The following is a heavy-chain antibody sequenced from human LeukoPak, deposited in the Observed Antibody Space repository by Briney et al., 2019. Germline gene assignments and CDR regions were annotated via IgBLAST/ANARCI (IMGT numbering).Heavy chain of an antibody. CDR1: GYTFTGYY. Sequence: ASVKVSCKASGYTFTGYYMHWVRQAPGQGLEWMGWINPNSGGTNYAQKFQGRVTMTRDTSISTAYMELSRLRSDDTAVYYCARDLPRVRLERLRAWFDPWGQGTLVTVSS. CDR2: INPNSGGT. CDR3: ARDLPRVRLERLRAWFDP. J-gene: IGHJ5*02. V-gene: IGHV1-2*02. D-gene: IGHD3-3*01.